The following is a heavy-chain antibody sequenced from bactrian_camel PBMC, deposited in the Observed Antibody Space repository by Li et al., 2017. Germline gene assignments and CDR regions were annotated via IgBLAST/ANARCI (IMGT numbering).Heavy chain of an antibody. CDR1: GYTLFSTYC. Sequence: VQLVESGGGSVQAGGSLTLSCTVSGYTLFSTYCMGWFRQAAGKEREGVAGLDSDSSPTYADSVKGRFTVSKDNAKNTLYLQMNSLKPEDTAMYFCTAERFSGYCTRPATLYPDRGHGTQVTVS. D-gene: IGHD2*01. CDR2: LDSDSSP. V-gene: IGHV3S53*01. J-gene: IGHJ4*01.